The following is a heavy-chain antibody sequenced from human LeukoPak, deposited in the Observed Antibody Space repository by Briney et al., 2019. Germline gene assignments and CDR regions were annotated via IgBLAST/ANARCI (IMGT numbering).Heavy chain of an antibody. J-gene: IGHJ4*02. V-gene: IGHV1-69*13. CDR1: GGTFNSYA. CDR2: IIAIFRTA. CDR3: ARHSGYHSTTHLDY. Sequence: ASVKVSRKTSGGTFNSYAISWVRQAPGQGLGWMGGIIAIFRTANYAQKFQGRVTITADEFMSTVYMELSSLRSEDTAVYYCARHSGYHSTTHLDYWGQGTLVTVSS. D-gene: IGHD3-22*01.